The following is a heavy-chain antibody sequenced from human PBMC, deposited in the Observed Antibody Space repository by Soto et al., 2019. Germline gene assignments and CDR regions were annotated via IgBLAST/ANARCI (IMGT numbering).Heavy chain of an antibody. CDR1: GGTFSSYA. V-gene: IGHV1-69*13. CDR2: IIPIFGTA. J-gene: IGHJ3*02. Sequence: SVKVSCKASGGTFSSYAISWVRQAPGQGLEWMGGIIPIFGTANYAQKFQGRVTITADESTSTAYMELSSLRSEDTAVYYCATYDSSGYYYQYAFDIWGQGTMVTVSS. CDR3: ATYDSSGYYYQYAFDI. D-gene: IGHD3-22*01.